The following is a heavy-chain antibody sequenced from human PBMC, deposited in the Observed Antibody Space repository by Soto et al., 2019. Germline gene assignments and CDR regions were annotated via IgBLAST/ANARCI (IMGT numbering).Heavy chain of an antibody. D-gene: IGHD6-13*01. CDR2: INPDTGAI. J-gene: IGHJ5*02. V-gene: IGHV1-2*04. Sequence: QVRLVQSGAEVKKPGASVKVSCKASGYTFTGYYMRWVRQAPGQGLQWMGWINPDTGAINYAQEFQGWVTMTRDTSINTAYMELSRLRVDDTAIYYCARSYSTSWYIWFDPWGQGTLVTVSS. CDR1: GYTFTGYY. CDR3: ARSYSTSWYIWFDP.